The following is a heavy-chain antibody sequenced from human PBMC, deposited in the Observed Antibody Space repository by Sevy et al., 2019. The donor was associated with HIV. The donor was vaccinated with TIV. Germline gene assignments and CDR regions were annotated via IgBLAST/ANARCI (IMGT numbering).Heavy chain of an antibody. D-gene: IGHD4-17*01. V-gene: IGHV3-48*01. CDR1: GFTFSTYS. J-gene: IGHJ4*02. CDR3: ARDEQTYGDYDYFDY. Sequence: GGYLRLSCAASGFTFSTYSMNWVRQAPGKGLECVSYISSSSRTIFYADSVKGRFTISRDNAKKSLYLQMDSLTAEDTAVYYCARDEQTYGDYDYFDYWGQGTLVTVSS. CDR2: ISSSSRTI.